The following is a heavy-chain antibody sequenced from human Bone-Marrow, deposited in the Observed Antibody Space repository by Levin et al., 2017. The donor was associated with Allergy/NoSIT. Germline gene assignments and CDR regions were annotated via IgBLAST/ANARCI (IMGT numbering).Heavy chain of an antibody. Sequence: GGSLRLSCEVSGFTLTNYGVHWVRQAPGKGLEWVAVISYSGRDKYYGNLVKGRFTISRDLSKNTVNLHMNSLRDEDTAMYYCARSSGYGDFDYWGQGTLVTVSS. D-gene: IGHD4-17*01. CDR1: GFTLTNYG. J-gene: IGHJ4*02. CDR2: ISYSGRDK. V-gene: IGHV3-30*03. CDR3: ARSSGYGDFDY.